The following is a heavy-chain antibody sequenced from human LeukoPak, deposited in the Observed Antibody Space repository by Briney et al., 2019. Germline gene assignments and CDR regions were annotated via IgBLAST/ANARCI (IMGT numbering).Heavy chain of an antibody. J-gene: IGHJ5*02. CDR2: ISSSSSYI. CDR1: GFTFSSYS. D-gene: IGHD3-9*01. CDR3: ARGGLLRYFDWLFSHANWFDP. Sequence: GGSLRLSCAASGFTFSSYSMNWVRQAPGKGLEWVSSISSSSSYIYYADSVKGRFTISRDNAKNSLYLQTNSLRAEDTAVYYCARGGLLRYFDWLFSHANWFDPWGQGTLVTVSS. V-gene: IGHV3-21*01.